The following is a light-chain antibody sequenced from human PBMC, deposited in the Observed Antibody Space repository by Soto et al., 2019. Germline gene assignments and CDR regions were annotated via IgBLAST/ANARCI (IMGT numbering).Light chain of an antibody. CDR2: GAS. CDR3: QPYGSSPYT. J-gene: IGKJ2*01. Sequence: EIVLTQSPGTLSLSPGERATLSCRASQSVSSGYLAWYQQKPGQAPRLLIYGASSRATGIPDRFSGSGSGTDFTLTINRLEPEYFAVYYCQPYGSSPYTFGQGTKLEIQ. CDR1: QSVSSGY. V-gene: IGKV3-20*01.